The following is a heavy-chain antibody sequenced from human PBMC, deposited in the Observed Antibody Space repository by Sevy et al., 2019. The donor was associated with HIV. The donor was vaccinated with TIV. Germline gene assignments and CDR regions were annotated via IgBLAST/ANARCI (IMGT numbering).Heavy chain of an antibody. CDR3: LREGVGGYSYSLDQ. V-gene: IGHV3-7*01. J-gene: IGHJ4*02. D-gene: IGHD5-18*01. CDR2: MKEDGSDK. Sequence: GGSLRLSCAASGFTFSVYWMTWVRQAPGKGLEWVATMKEDGSDKDYVDSVKGRFTISRDNAKNSLYLQMNSLRAEDRAVYYCLREGVGGYSYSLDQWGLGTLVTVSS. CDR1: GFTFSVYW.